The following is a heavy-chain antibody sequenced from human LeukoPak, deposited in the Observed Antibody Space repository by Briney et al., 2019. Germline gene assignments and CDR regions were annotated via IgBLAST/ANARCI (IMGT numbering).Heavy chain of an antibody. Sequence: PGESLKISCKGSGYSFTSYWIGWVRQMPGKGLEWMGIIYPGDSDTRYSPSFQGQVTISADKSISTAYLQWSSLKASDTAMYYCARRSYGTDRGSKFDYWGQGTLVTVSS. CDR1: GYSFTSYW. V-gene: IGHV5-51*01. D-gene: IGHD1-1*01. CDR2: IYPGDSDT. CDR3: ARRSYGTDRGSKFDY. J-gene: IGHJ4*02.